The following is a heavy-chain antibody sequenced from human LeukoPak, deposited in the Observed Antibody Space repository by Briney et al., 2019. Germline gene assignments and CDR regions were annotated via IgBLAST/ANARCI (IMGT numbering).Heavy chain of an antibody. D-gene: IGHD1-26*01. J-gene: IGHJ4*02. CDR1: GGTFSGYY. Sequence: SETLSLTCAVYGGTFSGYYWSWIRQPPGKGLEWIGEINHSGSTNYNPSLKSRVTISVDTSKNQFSLKLSSVTAADTAVYYCARAQVQGEFDYWGQGTLVTVSS. CDR3: ARAQVQGEFDY. CDR2: INHSGST. V-gene: IGHV4-34*01.